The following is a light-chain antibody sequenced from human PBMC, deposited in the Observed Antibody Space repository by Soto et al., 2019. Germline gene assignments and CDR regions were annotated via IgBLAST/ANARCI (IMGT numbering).Light chain of an antibody. J-gene: IGKJ5*01. CDR3: QQRSNWPPIT. CDR1: QSVRNY. Sequence: EIVLTPSPATLSLSPGGRATLSCRASQSVRNYLAWYQQKPGQAPRLLISDASTRATGIPARFSGSGSGTEFTLTISSLQSEDFAVYYCQQRSNWPPITFGQGTRLEIK. CDR2: DAS. V-gene: IGKV3-11*01.